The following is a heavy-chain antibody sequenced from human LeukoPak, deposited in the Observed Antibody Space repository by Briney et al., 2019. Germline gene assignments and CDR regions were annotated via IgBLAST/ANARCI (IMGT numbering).Heavy chain of an antibody. Sequence: GGSLRLSCAASGFTFSSYGIHWVRQAPGEGPEWVAVISYDGSNKYYADSVKGRFTISRDNSKNTLYLQMNSLRAEDTAVYFCAKAPGYSGTYEGIDYWGQGTLVTVSS. D-gene: IGHD1-26*01. V-gene: IGHV3-30*18. CDR2: ISYDGSNK. CDR1: GFTFSSYG. CDR3: AKAPGYSGTYEGIDY. J-gene: IGHJ4*02.